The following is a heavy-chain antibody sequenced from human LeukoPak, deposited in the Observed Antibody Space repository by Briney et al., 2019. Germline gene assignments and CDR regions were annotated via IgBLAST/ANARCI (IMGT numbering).Heavy chain of an antibody. CDR2: IYPGDSDT. V-gene: IGHV5-51*01. CDR1: GYSFTSYW. J-gene: IGHJ5*02. D-gene: IGHD2-15*01. CDR3: GLGYCSGGSCYLPFAIDP. Sequence: GESLKISCKGSGYSFTSYWIGWVRQMPEKGLEWMGIIYPGDSDTRYSPSFQGQVTISVDKSISTAYLQWSSLKASDTAMYYCGLGYCSGGSCYLPFAIDPWGQGTLVTVSS.